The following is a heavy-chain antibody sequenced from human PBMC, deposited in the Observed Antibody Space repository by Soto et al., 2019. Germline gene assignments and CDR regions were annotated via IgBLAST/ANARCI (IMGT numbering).Heavy chain of an antibody. V-gene: IGHV3-48*04. D-gene: IGHD3-16*01. CDR2: ITGSSNTI. CDR3: ARTGSNGFLDY. CDR1: GFTLSSYS. J-gene: IGHJ4*02. Sequence: EVQXVESGGDLVQPGGSLRLSCEASGFTLSSYSMNWVRQAPGKGLEWVSYITGSSNTIYYRDSVKGRFIISRDNAKNSLYLQVNSLRVDDTAVYYCARTGSNGFLDYWGQGTRVTVSS.